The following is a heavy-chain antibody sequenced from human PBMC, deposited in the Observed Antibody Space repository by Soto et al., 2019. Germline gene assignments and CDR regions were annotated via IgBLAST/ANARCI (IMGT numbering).Heavy chain of an antibody. V-gene: IGHV3-30*18. D-gene: IGHD5-12*01. J-gene: IGHJ6*03. CDR2: ISFDGSNK. CDR1: GFTFSSYG. Sequence: QVQLVESGGGVVQPGRSLRLSCAASGFTFSSYGMHWVRQAPGKGLEWVAVISFDGSNKYYAGSVKGRFTISRDNSKNTLYLQMNSLRAEDTAVYYCAKNMATTDNNYYYYMDVWGKGTTVTVSS. CDR3: AKNMATTDNNYYYYMDV.